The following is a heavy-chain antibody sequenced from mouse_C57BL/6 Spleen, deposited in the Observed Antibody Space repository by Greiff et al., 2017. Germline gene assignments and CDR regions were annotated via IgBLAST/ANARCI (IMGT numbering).Heavy chain of an antibody. J-gene: IGHJ2*01. CDR3: ARGTMITTGTYFDY. V-gene: IGHV1-82*01. CDR2: IYPGDGDT. CDR1: GYAFSSSW. D-gene: IGHD2-4*01. Sequence: VKLVESGPELVKPGASVKISCKASGYAFSSSWMNWVKQRPGKGLEWIGRIYPGDGDTNYNGKFKGKATLTADKSSSTAYMQLSSLTSEDSAVYFCARGTMITTGTYFDYWGQGTTLTVSS.